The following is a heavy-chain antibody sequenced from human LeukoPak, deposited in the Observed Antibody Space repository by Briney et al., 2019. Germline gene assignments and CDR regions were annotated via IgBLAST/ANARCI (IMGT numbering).Heavy chain of an antibody. D-gene: IGHD6-13*01. CDR1: GFTLSSYW. CDR2: INSDGSST. J-gene: IGHJ4*02. Sequence: GGSLRLSCAPSGFTLSSYWMHWVRQAPGKGRVWVSRINSDGSSTSYADSVKGRFTISRDNAKNTLYLQMNSLRAEDTAVYYCARGAAAFEYWGEGTLVTVSS. CDR3: ARGAAAFEY. V-gene: IGHV3-74*01.